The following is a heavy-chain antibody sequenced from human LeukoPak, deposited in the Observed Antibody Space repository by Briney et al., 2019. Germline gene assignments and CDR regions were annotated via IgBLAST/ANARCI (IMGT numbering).Heavy chain of an antibody. D-gene: IGHD5-12*01. J-gene: IGHJ4*02. CDR1: GYTFTSYG. V-gene: IGHV1-18*01. CDR2: ISGYNGNI. Sequence: ASVKVSCKASGYTFTSYGISWVRQAPGQGLEWMGWISGYNGNINYAERFQGRVTMTTDTSTSTAYMELRSLRSDDTAVYYCARDPVYSGADLDYWGQGTLVTVSS. CDR3: ARDPVYSGADLDY.